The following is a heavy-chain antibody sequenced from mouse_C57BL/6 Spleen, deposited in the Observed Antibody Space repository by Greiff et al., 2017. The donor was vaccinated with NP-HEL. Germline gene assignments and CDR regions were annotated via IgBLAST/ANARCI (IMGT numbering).Heavy chain of an antibody. D-gene: IGHD2-2*01. CDR1: GYTFTSYW. Sequence: VQLQQSGAELVRPGTSVKLSCKASGYTFTSYWMHWVKQRPGQGLEWIGVIDPSDSYTNYNQKFKGKATLTVDTSSSTAYMQLSSLTSEDSAVYDCARSGIYYGYDEWFAYWGQGTLVTVAA. CDR2: IDPSDSYT. CDR3: ARSGIYYGYDEWFAY. J-gene: IGHJ3*01. V-gene: IGHV1-59*01.